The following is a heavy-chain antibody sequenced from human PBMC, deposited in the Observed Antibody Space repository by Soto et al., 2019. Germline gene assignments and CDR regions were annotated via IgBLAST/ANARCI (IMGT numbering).Heavy chain of an antibody. Sequence: ALILSCAASGFTFSDYAMHWVRQAPGKGLEWVAVDSHDGRNTHYADSVKGRFTISRDSSKNTVSLEMTSLRAEDTAVYYCAKGGRQWLVTSDFNYWGQGALVTVSS. CDR2: DSHDGRNT. CDR3: AKGGRQWLVTSDFNY. CDR1: GFTFSDYA. J-gene: IGHJ4*02. V-gene: IGHV3-30*18. D-gene: IGHD6-19*01.